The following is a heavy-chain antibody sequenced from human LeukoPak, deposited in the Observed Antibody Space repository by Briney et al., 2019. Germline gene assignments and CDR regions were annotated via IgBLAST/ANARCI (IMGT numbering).Heavy chain of an antibody. CDR2: IIPIFGTA. Sequence: SVKVSCKASGGTFSSYAISWVRQAPGQGLEWMGGIIPIFGTANYAQKFQGRVTITADKSTSTAYMELSSLRSEDTAVYYCAVDTAMVNVGYWGQGTLVTVSS. J-gene: IGHJ4*02. V-gene: IGHV1-69*06. CDR3: AVDTAMVNVGY. CDR1: GGTFSSYA. D-gene: IGHD5-18*01.